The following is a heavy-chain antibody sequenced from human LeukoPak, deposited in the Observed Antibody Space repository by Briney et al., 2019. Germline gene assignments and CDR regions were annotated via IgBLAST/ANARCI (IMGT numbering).Heavy chain of an antibody. J-gene: IGHJ4*02. V-gene: IGHV5-51*01. CDR2: IYPGDSDT. Sequence: PGESLKISCKGSGYSFTSYWIGWVRQMPGKGLEWMGIIYPGDSDTRYSPSFQGQVTISADKSISTAYLQWSSLKASDTAMYYCARGDDYYYDSSGYFDYWGQGTLVTVSS. CDR3: ARGDDYYYDSSGYFDY. CDR1: GYSFTSYW. D-gene: IGHD3-22*01.